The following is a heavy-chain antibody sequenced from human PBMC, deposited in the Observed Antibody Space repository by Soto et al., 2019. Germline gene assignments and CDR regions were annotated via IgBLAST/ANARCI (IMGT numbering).Heavy chain of an antibody. CDR1: GFTFSNHW. J-gene: IGHJ4*02. CDR3: VRDGVRELPLDC. D-gene: IGHD3-10*01. V-gene: IGHV3-74*01. Sequence: GGSLRLSCAASGFTFSNHWMHWVRQAPGKGLVWVSRINGDGSGANYADSVKGRFTIARDNARDTLYLQMNSLRAEDTAVYYCVRDGVRELPLDCWGQGTLVTVSS. CDR2: INGDGSGA.